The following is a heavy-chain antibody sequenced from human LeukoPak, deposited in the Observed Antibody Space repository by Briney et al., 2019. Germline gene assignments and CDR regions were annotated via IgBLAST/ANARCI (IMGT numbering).Heavy chain of an antibody. J-gene: IGHJ4*02. CDR3: AKGSLYDSSGYSTYYLDY. CDR2: ISYDGSNK. D-gene: IGHD3-22*01. CDR1: GFTFSSYA. V-gene: IGHV3-30-3*02. Sequence: GGSLRLSCAASGFTFSSYAMHWVRQAPGKGLEWVAVISYDGSNKYYADSVKGRFTISRDNSKNTLYLQMNSLRAEDTAVYYCAKGSLYDSSGYSTYYLDYWGQGTLVTVSS.